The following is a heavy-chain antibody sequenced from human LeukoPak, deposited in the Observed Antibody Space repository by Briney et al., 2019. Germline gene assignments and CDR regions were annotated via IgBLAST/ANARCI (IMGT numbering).Heavy chain of an antibody. CDR3: ARGLATIFGVVNGELDP. Sequence: PGGSLRLSCAASGFTFSSYDMHWVRQATGKGLEWVSAIGTAGDTYYPGSVKGRFTISRENAKNSLYLQMNSLRAEDTAVYYCARGLATIFGVVNGELDPWGQGTLVTVSS. V-gene: IGHV3-13*01. D-gene: IGHD3-3*01. J-gene: IGHJ5*02. CDR1: GFTFSSYD. CDR2: IGTAGDT.